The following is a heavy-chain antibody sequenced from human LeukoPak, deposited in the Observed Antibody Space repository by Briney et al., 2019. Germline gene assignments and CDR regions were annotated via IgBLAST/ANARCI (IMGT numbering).Heavy chain of an antibody. CDR2: IIPIFGTA. CDR1: GGTFSSYA. Sequence: SVKVSCKASGGTFSSYAISWVRQAPGQGLEWMGGIIPIFGTANYAQKFQGRVTITADESTSTAYMELSSLRSEDTAVYYCARSGRGHSSSWPTRVYYFDYWGQGTLVTVSS. D-gene: IGHD6-13*01. J-gene: IGHJ4*02. V-gene: IGHV1-69*01. CDR3: ARSGRGHSSSWPTRVYYFDY.